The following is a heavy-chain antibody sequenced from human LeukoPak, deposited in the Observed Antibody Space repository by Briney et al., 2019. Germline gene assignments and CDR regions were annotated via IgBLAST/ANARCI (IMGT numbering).Heavy chain of an antibody. D-gene: IGHD1-26*01. CDR2: IYTSGST. CDR3: ARVGRSLSGSHYYFDY. Sequence: SETLSLTCTVCGGSISSYCWSWIRQPAGKGLEWIGRIYTSGSTNYNPSLKSRVTMSVDTSKNQFSLKLSSVTAADTAVYYCARVGRSLSGSHYYFDYWGQGTLVTVSS. J-gene: IGHJ4*02. CDR1: GGSISSYC. V-gene: IGHV4-4*07.